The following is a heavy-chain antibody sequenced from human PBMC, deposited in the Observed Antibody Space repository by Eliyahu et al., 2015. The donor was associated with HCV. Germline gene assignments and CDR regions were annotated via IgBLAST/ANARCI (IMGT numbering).Heavy chain of an antibody. V-gene: IGHV4-39*01. J-gene: IGHJ5*02. CDR2: IYYSGST. CDR3: ARRIFGETEWFDP. Sequence: QLQLQESGPGLVKPSETLSLTCTVSGGPISSSSYYWGWIRQPPGKGLEWIGSIYYSGSTYYNPSLKSRVTISVDTSKNQFSLKLSSVTAADTAVYYCARRIFGETEWFDPWGQGTLVTVSS. CDR1: GGPISSSSYY. D-gene: IGHD3-3*02.